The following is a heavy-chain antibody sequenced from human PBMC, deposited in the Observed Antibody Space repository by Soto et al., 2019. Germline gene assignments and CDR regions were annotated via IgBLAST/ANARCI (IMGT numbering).Heavy chain of an antibody. CDR2: INHSGST. Sequence: PSETLSLTCAVYGGSFSGYYWSWIRQPPGKGLEWIGEINHSGSTNYNPSLKSRVTISVDTSKNQFSLKLSSVTAADTAVYYCARRYSSSWSLNFDYWGQGTLVTVSS. CDR1: GGSFSGYY. CDR3: ARRYSSSWSLNFDY. V-gene: IGHV4-34*01. J-gene: IGHJ4*02. D-gene: IGHD6-13*01.